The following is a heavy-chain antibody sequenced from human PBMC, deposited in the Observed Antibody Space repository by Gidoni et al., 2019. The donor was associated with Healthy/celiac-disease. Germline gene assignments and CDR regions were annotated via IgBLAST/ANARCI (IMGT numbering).Heavy chain of an antibody. CDR3: ATLITMIEEFDY. CDR2: IYYSGST. D-gene: IGHD3-22*01. J-gene: IGHJ4*02. CDR1: GGSISSSSYY. Sequence: QLQLQESGPGLVKPSETLSLTCTVSGGSISSSSYYWGWIRQPPGKGLEWIGSIYYSGSTYYNPSLKSRVTISVDTSKNQFSLKLSSVTAADTAVYYCATLITMIEEFDYWGQGTLVTVSS. V-gene: IGHV4-39*01.